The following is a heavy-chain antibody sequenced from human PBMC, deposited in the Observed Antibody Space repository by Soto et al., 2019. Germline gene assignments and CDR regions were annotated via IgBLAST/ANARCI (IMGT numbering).Heavy chain of an antibody. V-gene: IGHV1-3*01. Sequence: GASVKVSCKASGYTFTSYAMHWVRQAPGQRLEWMGWINAGNGNTKYSQKFQGRVTITRDTSASTAYMELSSLRSEDTAVYYCARHGAYDSSGYYREAFDIWGQGTMVTVSS. CDR2: INAGNGNT. J-gene: IGHJ3*02. CDR3: ARHGAYDSSGYYREAFDI. D-gene: IGHD3-22*01. CDR1: GYTFTSYA.